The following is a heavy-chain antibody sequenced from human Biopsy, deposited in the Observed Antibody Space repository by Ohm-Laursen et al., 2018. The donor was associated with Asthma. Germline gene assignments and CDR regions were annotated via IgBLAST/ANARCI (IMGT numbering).Heavy chain of an antibody. CDR2: IYYIGST. D-gene: IGHD3-16*01. J-gene: IGHJ4*02. CDR1: GGYISSGAYY. V-gene: IGHV4-30-4*01. Sequence: SQTLSLTCTVSGGYISSGAYYWNWVRQPPGKGLEWIGYIYYIGSTYYNPSLKSRVAISLDTSKNQFSLKLSSVTAADTAVCFCARRGGVRRYFDYWGQGTLVTVSS. CDR3: ARRGGVRRYFDY.